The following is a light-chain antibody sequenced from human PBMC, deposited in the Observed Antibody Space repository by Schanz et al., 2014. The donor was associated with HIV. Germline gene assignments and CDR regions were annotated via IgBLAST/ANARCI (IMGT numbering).Light chain of an antibody. CDR1: TSDIGAYNY. Sequence: QSALTQPPSASGSPGHSVTISCTGTTSDIGAYNYVSWYQLHPGRAPKLIIFEVNRRPSGVPNRFSGSRSGNTASLTVSGLQAEDEGDYFCSSYEGNNILVFGGGTKLTVL. J-gene: IGLJ3*02. CDR2: EVN. V-gene: IGLV2-8*01. CDR3: SSYEGNNILV.